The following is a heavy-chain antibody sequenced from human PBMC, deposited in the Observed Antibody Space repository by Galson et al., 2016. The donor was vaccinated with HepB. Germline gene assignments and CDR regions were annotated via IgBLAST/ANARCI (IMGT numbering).Heavy chain of an antibody. CDR2: IYYGGST. D-gene: IGHD2-15*01. CDR3: ASLDLRYCSGGSCYPSRTYFDY. V-gene: IGHV4-39*01. CDR1: GGSISSSSYY. Sequence: ETLSLTCTVSGGSISSSSYYWGWIRQPPGKGLEWIGNIYYGGSTHYIPSLKSRVTISVDASKNQFSLKLNSVNAADTAVYYCASLDLRYCSGGSCYPSRTYFDYWGQGTQVTVSS. J-gene: IGHJ4*02.